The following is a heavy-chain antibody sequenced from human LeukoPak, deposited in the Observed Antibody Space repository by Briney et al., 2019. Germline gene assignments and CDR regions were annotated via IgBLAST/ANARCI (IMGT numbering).Heavy chain of an antibody. CDR2: INTNTGNP. D-gene: IGHD3-3*01. J-gene: IGHJ6*03. V-gene: IGHV7-4-1*02. Sequence: ASVKVSCKASGYTFTSYAMNWVRQAPGQGLEWMGWINTNTGNPTYAQGFTGRFVFSLDTSVSTAYLQISSLKAEDTAVYYCARGQHYDFWSGYPLYYYYRDVWGKGTTVTVSS. CDR1: GYTFTSYA. CDR3: ARGQHYDFWSGYPLYYYYRDV.